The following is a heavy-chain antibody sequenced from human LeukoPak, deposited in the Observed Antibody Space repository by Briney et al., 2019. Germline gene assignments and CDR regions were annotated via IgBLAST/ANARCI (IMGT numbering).Heavy chain of an antibody. CDR3: AKEALIGIWFGELLPEYYFDY. CDR2: ISYDGSNK. Sequence: GGSLRLSCAASGFTFSSYGMHWVRQAPGKGLEWVAVISYDGSNKYYADSVKGRFTISRDNYKNTLYLQMNSLRAEDTAVYYCAKEALIGIWFGELLPEYYFDYWGQGTLVTVSS. J-gene: IGHJ4*02. CDR1: GFTFSSYG. V-gene: IGHV3-30*18. D-gene: IGHD3-10*01.